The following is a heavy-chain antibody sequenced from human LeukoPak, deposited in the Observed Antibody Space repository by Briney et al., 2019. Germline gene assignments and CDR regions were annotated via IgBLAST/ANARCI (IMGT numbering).Heavy chain of an antibody. Sequence: PSETLSLTCTVSGVSISSSNSYWGWIRQPPGKGLEWIGSIYYSGNTYYDASLKSQVSISIDTSKNQFSLRLTSVTAADTAVYYCARQTGSGLFILPGGQGTLVTVSS. CDR2: IYYSGNT. J-gene: IGHJ4*02. D-gene: IGHD3/OR15-3a*01. V-gene: IGHV4-39*01. CDR3: ARQTGSGLFILP. CDR1: GVSISSSNSY.